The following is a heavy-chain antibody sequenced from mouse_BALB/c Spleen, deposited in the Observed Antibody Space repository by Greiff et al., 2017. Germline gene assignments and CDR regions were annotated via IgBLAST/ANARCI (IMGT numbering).Heavy chain of an antibody. V-gene: IGHV1S81*02. CDR1: GYTFTSYW. D-gene: IGHD2-3*01. J-gene: IGHJ4*01. CDR2: INPSNGRT. Sequence: QVQLQQSGAELVKPGASVKLSCKASGYTFTSYWMHWVKQRPGQGLEWIGEINPSNGRTNYNEKFKSKATLTVDKSSSTAYMQLSSLTSEDSAVYYCAREVIYDGYYEAMDYWGQGTSVTVSS. CDR3: AREVIYDGYYEAMDY.